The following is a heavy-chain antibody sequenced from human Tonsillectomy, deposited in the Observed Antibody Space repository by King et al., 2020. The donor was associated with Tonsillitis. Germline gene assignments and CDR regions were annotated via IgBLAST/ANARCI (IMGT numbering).Heavy chain of an antibody. V-gene: IGHV3-7*03. CDR2: IKQDGREK. J-gene: IGHJ4*02. CDR3: ATPGSGGYCPVGPYFDY. Sequence: VQLVESGGGLVQPGGSLRLSCAASGFTFSDYWMSWVRQAPGKGLEWVANIKQDGREKYYVDSVKGRFTISRENAKNSLYLQMNSLRAEDTAVYYCATPGSGGYCPVGPYFDYWGQGILVTVSS. CDR1: GFTFSDYW. D-gene: IGHD2-21*02.